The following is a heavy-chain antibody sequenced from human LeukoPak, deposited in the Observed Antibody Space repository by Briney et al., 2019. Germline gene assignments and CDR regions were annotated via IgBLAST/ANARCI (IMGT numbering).Heavy chain of an antibody. CDR3: ASALNYDFWSASWFDP. J-gene: IGHJ5*02. CDR2: INPNSGGT. Sequence: ASVTVSCKASGYTFTGYYMHWVRQAPGQGLEWMGWINPNSGGTNYAQKFQGRVTMTRDTSTSTAYMELSRLRSDDTAVYYCASALNYDFWSASWFDPWGQGTLVTVSS. CDR1: GYTFTGYY. V-gene: IGHV1-2*02. D-gene: IGHD3-3*01.